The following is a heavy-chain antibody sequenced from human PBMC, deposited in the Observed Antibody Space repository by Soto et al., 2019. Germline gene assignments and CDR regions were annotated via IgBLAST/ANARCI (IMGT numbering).Heavy chain of an antibody. CDR2: IVPVFAST. D-gene: IGHD2-15*01. Sequence: ASVKVSCKASGGAFNDYAIYWVRQAPGQGLEWLGTIVPVFASTYSAQRFQGRLTITADASISTAYMMLTSLKSEDTAVYYCASEIPAASSSYFYDGLNVWGQGTTVTVSS. CDR3: ASEIPAASSSYFYDGLNV. V-gene: IGHV1-69*13. CDR1: GGAFNDYA. J-gene: IGHJ6*02.